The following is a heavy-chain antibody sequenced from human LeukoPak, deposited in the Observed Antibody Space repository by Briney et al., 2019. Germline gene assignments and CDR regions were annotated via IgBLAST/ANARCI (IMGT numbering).Heavy chain of an antibody. D-gene: IGHD3-10*01. CDR1: GYTFTGYY. CDR3: ARGGIYGSGSYHKESIDY. CDR2: INPNSGGT. J-gene: IGHJ4*02. V-gene: IGHV1-2*02. Sequence: ASVKVSCKASGYTFTGYYMHWVRQAPGQGLEWMGWINPNSGGTNYAQKFQGRVTMTRDTSISTAYMELSRLRSDDTAVYYCARGGIYGSGSYHKESIDYWGQGTLVTVSS.